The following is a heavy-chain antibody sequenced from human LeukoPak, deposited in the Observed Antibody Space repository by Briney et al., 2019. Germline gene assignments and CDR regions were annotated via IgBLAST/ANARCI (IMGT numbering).Heavy chain of an antibody. CDR3: ARGHSSFPSAFDI. V-gene: IGHV5-10-1*01. CDR1: GYSFTSYW. Sequence: GESLKISCKGSGYSFTSYWISWVRQMPGKGLEWMGRIDPSDSYTNYSPSFQGHVTISADKSISTAYLQWSSLKASDTAMYYCARGHSSFPSAFDIWGRGTMVTVSS. CDR2: IDPSDSYT. J-gene: IGHJ3*02. D-gene: IGHD1-26*01.